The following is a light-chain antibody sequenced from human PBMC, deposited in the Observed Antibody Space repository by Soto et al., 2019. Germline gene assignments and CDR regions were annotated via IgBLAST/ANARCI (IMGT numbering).Light chain of an antibody. CDR2: DAS. Sequence: EIVLTQSPAPLSLSPGERATLSCRARQSVSSYLAWYQQKPGQAPRLRICDASNRATGIPARFSGSGSGTDFTLTISGLEPEDFAVYYCQQRSNWPPRYTFGQGTKLEIK. CDR1: QSVSSY. V-gene: IGKV3-11*01. CDR3: QQRSNWPPRYT. J-gene: IGKJ2*01.